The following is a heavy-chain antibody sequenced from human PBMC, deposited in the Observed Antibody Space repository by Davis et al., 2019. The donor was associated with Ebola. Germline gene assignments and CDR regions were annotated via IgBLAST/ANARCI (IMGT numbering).Heavy chain of an antibody. Sequence: MPSETLSLTCAVYGGSFSGYYWSWIRQPPGKGLEWIGEINHSGSTNYNPSLKSRVTISVDTSKNQFSLKLNSVTAADTAVYFCARAPGSGRKRFDYWGQGTLVTVSS. CDR1: GGSFSGYY. CDR2: INHSGST. J-gene: IGHJ4*02. CDR3: ARAPGSGRKRFDY. D-gene: IGHD6-19*01. V-gene: IGHV4-34*01.